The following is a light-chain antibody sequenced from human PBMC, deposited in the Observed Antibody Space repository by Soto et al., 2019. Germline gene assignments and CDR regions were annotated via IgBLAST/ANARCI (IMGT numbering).Light chain of an antibody. Sequence: VLTQSPGTLYLSPGERATLSCRASQSVSSGYLAWYQQRPGQAPRLLIYAASTRATGIPARFSGSGSGAEFTLTISSLQSEDFAVYYCQQYNNGPRTFGQGTKVDIK. J-gene: IGKJ1*01. CDR1: QSVSSGY. CDR2: AAS. CDR3: QQYNNGPRT. V-gene: IGKV3-15*01.